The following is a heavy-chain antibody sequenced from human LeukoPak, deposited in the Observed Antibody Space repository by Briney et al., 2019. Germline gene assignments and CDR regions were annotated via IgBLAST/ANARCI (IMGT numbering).Heavy chain of an antibody. V-gene: IGHV4-34*01. D-gene: IGHD2-2*01. CDR3: ARSTDIVVVPAAMPANGAFDI. J-gene: IGHJ3*02. CDR1: GGSFSGYY. CDR2: INHSGST. Sequence: SETLSLTCAVYGGSFSGYYWSWIRQPPGKGLEWLGEINHSGSTNYNPSLKSRVTISVDTSKNQFSLKLSSVTAADTAVYYCARSTDIVVVPAAMPANGAFDIWGQGTMVTVSS.